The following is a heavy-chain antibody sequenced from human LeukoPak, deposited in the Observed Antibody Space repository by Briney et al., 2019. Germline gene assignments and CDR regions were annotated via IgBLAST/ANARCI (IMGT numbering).Heavy chain of an antibody. CDR1: GGSFSGYY. V-gene: IGHV4-34*01. CDR3: ARGLYSSSWPFDY. D-gene: IGHD6-13*01. J-gene: IGHJ4*02. CDR2: INHSGST. Sequence: SETLSLTCAVYGGSFSGYYWSWIRQPPGKGLEWIGEINHSGSTNYNPSLKSRVTISVDTSKNQFSLKLSSVTAADTAVYYCARGLYSSSWPFDYWGRGTLVTVSS.